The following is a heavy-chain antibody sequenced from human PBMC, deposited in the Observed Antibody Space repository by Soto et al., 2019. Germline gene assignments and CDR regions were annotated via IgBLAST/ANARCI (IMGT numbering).Heavy chain of an antibody. CDR2: TRQDGSDK. CDR3: ARDQTYTPDY. Sequence: GGSLRLSCAASGFIFGDYWMSWIRQAPGKGLEWVSNTRQDGSDKNFVDSVKGRFIISRDNAKNTLYLQMNSLRAEDTAVYYCARDQTYTPDYWGQGTLVTVSS. D-gene: IGHD2-15*01. V-gene: IGHV3-7*01. J-gene: IGHJ4*02. CDR1: GFIFGDYW.